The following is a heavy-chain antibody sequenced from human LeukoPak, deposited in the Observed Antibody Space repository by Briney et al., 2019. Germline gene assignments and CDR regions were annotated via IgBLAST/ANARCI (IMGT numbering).Heavy chain of an antibody. J-gene: IGHJ4*02. D-gene: IGHD3-3*01. CDR3: ASRGTRDFWSGCLDY. Sequence: SVKVSCKASGGTFSSYAISWVRQAPGQGLEWMGRIIPILGIANYAQKFQGRVTITADKSTSTAYMELNSLRSEDTAVYYCASRGTRDFWSGCLDYWGQGTLVTVSS. V-gene: IGHV1-69*04. CDR2: IIPILGIA. CDR1: GGTFSSYA.